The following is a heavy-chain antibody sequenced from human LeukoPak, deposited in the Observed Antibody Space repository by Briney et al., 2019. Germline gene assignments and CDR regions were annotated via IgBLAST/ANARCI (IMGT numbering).Heavy chain of an antibody. V-gene: IGHV3-30*18. CDR3: AKDTMSFLGVVVPAATSGDAFDI. Sequence: GGSLRLSCAASGFSFSTFGMHWVRQVPGKGLEWMAVTSSDGNNKVYGDSARGRFTISRDNSKDTVYLQMNSLRAEDTAVYYCAKDTMSFLGVVVPAATSGDAFDIWGQGTMVTVSS. CDR1: GFSFSTFG. D-gene: IGHD2-2*01. CDR2: TSSDGNNK. J-gene: IGHJ3*02.